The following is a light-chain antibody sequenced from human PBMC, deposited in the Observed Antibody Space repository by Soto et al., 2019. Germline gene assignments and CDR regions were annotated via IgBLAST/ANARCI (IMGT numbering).Light chain of an antibody. Sequence: DIQMTQSPSSLSASVGDRVTITCRTSQSIKNYLNWYQQKPGKAPKLLMYGATSLHSGVPSRFSGSGYGTEFTLTISSLQPEDFAIYYCQQSYNIPRTFGQGTKVEIK. CDR1: QSIKNY. V-gene: IGKV1-39*01. CDR2: GAT. J-gene: IGKJ1*01. CDR3: QQSYNIPRT.